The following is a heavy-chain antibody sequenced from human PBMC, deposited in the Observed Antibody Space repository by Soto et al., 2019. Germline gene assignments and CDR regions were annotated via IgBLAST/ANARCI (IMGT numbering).Heavy chain of an antibody. CDR1: GYTFTSYY. D-gene: IGHD6-13*01. CDR3: ARERRAAAGSFDP. CDR2: INPSGGST. J-gene: IGHJ5*02. Sequence: ASVKVSCKASGYTFTSYYMHWVRQAPGQGLEWMGIINPSGGSTSYAQKFQGRVTMNRDTSTSTVYIELSSLRSEDTAVYYCARERRAAAGSFDPWGQGTLVTVSS. V-gene: IGHV1-46*01.